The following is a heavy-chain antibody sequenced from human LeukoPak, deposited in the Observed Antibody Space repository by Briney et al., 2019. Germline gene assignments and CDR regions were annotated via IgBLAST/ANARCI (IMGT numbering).Heavy chain of an antibody. CDR2: ITGDGSGA. CDR3: ARHIAGDAFDI. D-gene: IGHD2-21*01. V-gene: IGHV3-74*01. CDR1: GFTFSSYW. Sequence: GASLRLSCAASGFTFSSYWMHWVRQAPGKGRVWVSRITGDGSGANYADSVKGRFTISRDNAKNVLFLQMNSLRAEDTAVYYCARHIAGDAFDIWGQGTMVTVSS. J-gene: IGHJ3*02.